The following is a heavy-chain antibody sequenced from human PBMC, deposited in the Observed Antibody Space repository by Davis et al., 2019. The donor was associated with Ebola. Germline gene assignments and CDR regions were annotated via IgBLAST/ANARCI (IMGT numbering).Heavy chain of an antibody. Sequence: LRLSCAVSGGSISSGGYYWSWIRQHPGKGLEWIGYIYYSGSTYYNPSLKSRVTISVDTSKNQFSLKLSSVTAADTAVYYCARGYDFWSGYYSWYVWGQGTTVTVSS. V-gene: IGHV4-31*11. CDR3: ARGYDFWSGYYSWYV. CDR2: IYYSGST. D-gene: IGHD3-3*01. J-gene: IGHJ6*02. CDR1: GGSISSGGYY.